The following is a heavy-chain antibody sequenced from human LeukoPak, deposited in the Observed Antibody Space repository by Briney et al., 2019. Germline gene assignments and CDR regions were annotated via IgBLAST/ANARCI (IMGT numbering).Heavy chain of an antibody. CDR1: GSPFTNYC. Sequence: GSLPISCLGSGSPFTNYCSGGVRPVNGKGREWMGIIFPVDSDTRYSPSFQGQVTISANKANSTAYLQWTSLKASDTAMYYWARHAAVSGSWDFWGQGTLVTVSS. D-gene: IGHD6-19*01. CDR3: ARHAAVSGSWDF. J-gene: IGHJ4*02. CDR2: IFPVDSDT. V-gene: IGHV5-51*01.